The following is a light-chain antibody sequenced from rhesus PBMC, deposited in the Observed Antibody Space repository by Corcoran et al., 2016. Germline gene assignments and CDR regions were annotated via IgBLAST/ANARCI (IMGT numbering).Light chain of an antibody. J-gene: IGKJ2*01. Sequence: QVILTQSPATLSLSPGERATLSCRASQSVSSYLAWYQQKPGQAPRLLIYGASSRATGIPDRFSGSGAGTAFTLTIRSLEPEDVGVYHCYQHSSGYSFGQGTKVEIK. V-gene: IGKV3-10*01. CDR2: GAS. CDR1: QSVSSY. CDR3: YQHSSGYS.